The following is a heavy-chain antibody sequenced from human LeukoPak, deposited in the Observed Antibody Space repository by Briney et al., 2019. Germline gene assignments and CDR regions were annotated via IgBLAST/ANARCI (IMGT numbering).Heavy chain of an antibody. CDR2: IYYSGST. Sequence: PSETLSLTCTVSGGSISSYYWSWIRQPPGKGLEWIGYIYYSGSTNYNPSLKSRVTVSVDTSRNQFSLKLSSVTAADTAVYYCARDLLSYYYDSSGYYSPAAFDIWGQGTMVTVSS. CDR1: GGSISSYY. D-gene: IGHD3-22*01. J-gene: IGHJ3*02. CDR3: ARDLLSYYYDSSGYYSPAAFDI. V-gene: IGHV4-59*01.